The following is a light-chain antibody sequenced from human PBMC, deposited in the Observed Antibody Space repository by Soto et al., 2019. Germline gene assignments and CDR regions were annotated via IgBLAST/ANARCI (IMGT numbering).Light chain of an antibody. CDR1: QSLLHSDGYYY. Sequence: DVVVTQSPLSLPVTPGEPASISCRSSQSLLHSDGYYYLDWFLQKPGQSPQLLIYLGSIRASGVPDRFSGGGSGTDFTLKISRVEADDVGIYYCMQALHSPLTFGQGTKVEIK. V-gene: IGKV2-28*01. CDR2: LGS. J-gene: IGKJ1*01. CDR3: MQALHSPLT.